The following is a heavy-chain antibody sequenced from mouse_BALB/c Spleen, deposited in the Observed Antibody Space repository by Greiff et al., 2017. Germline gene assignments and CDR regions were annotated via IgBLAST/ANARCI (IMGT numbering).Heavy chain of an antibody. CDR2: IYPGDGDT. Sequence: QVQLKQSGAELARPGASVKLSCKASGYTFTSYWMQWVKQRPGQGLEWIGAIYPGDGDTRYTQKFKGKATLTADKFSSTAYMQLSSLASEDSAVYYCASFFVWGAGTTVTVSS. CDR1: GYTFTSYW. CDR3: ASFFV. J-gene: IGHJ1*01. V-gene: IGHV1-87*01.